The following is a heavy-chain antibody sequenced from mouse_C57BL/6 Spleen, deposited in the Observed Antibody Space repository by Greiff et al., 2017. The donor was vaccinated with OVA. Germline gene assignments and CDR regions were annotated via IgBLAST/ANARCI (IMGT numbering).Heavy chain of an antibody. CDR1: GYTFTDYY. CDR2: INPNNGGT. D-gene: IGHD1-1*01. J-gene: IGHJ3*01. Sequence: EVQLQQSGPELVKPGASVKISCKASGYTFTDYYMNWVKQSHGKSLEWIGDINPNNGGTSYNQKFEGKATLTVDKSSSTAYMELRSLTSEDSAVYYCATLYGSRSGFAYWGQGTLVTVAA. CDR3: ATLYGSRSGFAY. V-gene: IGHV1-26*01.